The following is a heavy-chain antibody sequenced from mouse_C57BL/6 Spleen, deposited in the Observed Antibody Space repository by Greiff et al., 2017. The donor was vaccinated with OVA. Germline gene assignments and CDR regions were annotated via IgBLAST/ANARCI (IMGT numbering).Heavy chain of an antibody. CDR1: GYTFTSYW. Sequence: QVQLQQPGAELVKPGASVKLSCKASGYTFTSYWMHWVKQRPGRGLEWIGRIDPTSGGTKYNEKFKSKATMTVDKPSSTAYMQLSSLTSEDSSVYYCARNGAYYSNYHDYWGQGTTLTVSS. D-gene: IGHD2-5*01. CDR3: ARNGAYYSNYHDY. V-gene: IGHV1-72*01. J-gene: IGHJ2*01. CDR2: IDPTSGGT.